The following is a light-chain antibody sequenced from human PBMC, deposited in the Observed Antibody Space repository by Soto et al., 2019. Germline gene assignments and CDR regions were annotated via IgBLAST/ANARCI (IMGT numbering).Light chain of an antibody. V-gene: IGLV2-11*01. Sequence: QSALTQPRSVSGSPGQSVTISCTGTSSDVGDYNFVSWYQQHPGKAPKLMIYDVSQRPSGVPDRFSGSKSGNTASLTISGLQSEDEADYYCCSYVGSYSHVFGTGTKLTVL. CDR1: SSDVGDYNF. CDR2: DVS. J-gene: IGLJ1*01. CDR3: CSYVGSYSHV.